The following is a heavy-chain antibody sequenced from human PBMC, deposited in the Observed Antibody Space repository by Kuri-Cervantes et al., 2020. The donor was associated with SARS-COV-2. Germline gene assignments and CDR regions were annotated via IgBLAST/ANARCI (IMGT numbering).Heavy chain of an antibody. CDR3: AREETDIVVVPAAMNWFDP. J-gene: IGHJ5*02. CDR2: IYHSGST. D-gene: IGHD2-2*01. CDR1: GYSISSGYY. Sequence: GSLRLSCAVSGYSISSGYYWGWIRQPPGKGLEWIGSIYHSGSTNYNPSLKSRVTMSVDTSKNQFSLKLSSVTAADTAVYYCAREETDIVVVPAAMNWFDPWGQGTLVTVSS. V-gene: IGHV4-38-2*02.